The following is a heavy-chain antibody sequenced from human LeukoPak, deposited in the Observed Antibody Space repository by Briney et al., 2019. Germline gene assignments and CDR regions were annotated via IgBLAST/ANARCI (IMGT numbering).Heavy chain of an antibody. CDR3: ARDAYCSGGSCYVY. D-gene: IGHD2-15*01. CDR1: GFTFSGYW. J-gene: IGHJ4*02. Sequence: PGGSLRLSCAASGFTFSGYWMTWVRQAPGKGLEWVANINQDGSEKNYVDSVKGRFTISRDNAENSLYLQMNSLRAEDTAVYYCARDAYCSGGSCYVYWGQGTLVTVSS. CDR2: INQDGSEK. V-gene: IGHV3-7*01.